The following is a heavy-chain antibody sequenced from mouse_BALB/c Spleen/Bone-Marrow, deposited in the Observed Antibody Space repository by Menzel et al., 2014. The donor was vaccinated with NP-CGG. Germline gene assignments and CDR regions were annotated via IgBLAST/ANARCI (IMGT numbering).Heavy chain of an antibody. D-gene: IGHD2-10*02. CDR2: SRNKAKYYRT. V-gene: IGHV7-1*02. CDR3: ARDVGYGNYFVY. J-gene: IGHJ3*01. CDR1: GFTFSDFY. Sequence: EVQLVESGGGLVQPGDSLRLSCATSGFTFSDFYMEWVRQPPGKRLEWIAASRNKAKYYRTEYSASVKGRFIVSRDTSQSVLYLQMNALRAEDTAIYYCARDVGYGNYFVYWGQGTLVTVSA.